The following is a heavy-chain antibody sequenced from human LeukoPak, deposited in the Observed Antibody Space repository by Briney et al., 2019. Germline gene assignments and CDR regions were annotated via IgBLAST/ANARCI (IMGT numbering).Heavy chain of an antibody. J-gene: IGHJ4*02. CDR2: IYYSGST. CDR3: SRESGPYSPFGH. D-gene: IGHD1-26*01. Sequence: SETLSLTCTVSGGSISSRSFYWGWIRQPPGKGLEWIGSIYYSGSTYYNPSLRGRVTMSLDESKNHLSLTLTSVTAADTAIYYCSRESGPYSPFGHWGQGILVTVTT. CDR1: GGSISSRSFY. V-gene: IGHV4-39*07.